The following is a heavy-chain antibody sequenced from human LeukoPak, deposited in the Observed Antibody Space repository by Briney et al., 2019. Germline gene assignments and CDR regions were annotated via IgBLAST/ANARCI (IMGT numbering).Heavy chain of an antibody. Sequence: ASVKVSCKVSGYTLTELSMHWVRQAPGKGLEWMGGFDPEDGETTYAQKFQGRVTMTEDTSTDTAYMELSSLRSEDTAVYYCATVGLTTENNFNNWFDPWGQGTLVTVSS. V-gene: IGHV1-24*01. CDR1: GYTLTELS. CDR2: FDPEDGET. J-gene: IGHJ5*02. D-gene: IGHD1/OR15-1a*01. CDR3: ATVGLTTENNFNNWFDP.